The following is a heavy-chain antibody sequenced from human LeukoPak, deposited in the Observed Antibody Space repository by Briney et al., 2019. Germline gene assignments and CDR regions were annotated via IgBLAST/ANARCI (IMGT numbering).Heavy chain of an antibody. V-gene: IGHV3-33*01. J-gene: IGHJ4*02. CDR2: IWYDGSNK. CDR3: ARRGTSSSWAHFDY. Sequence: GGSLRLSCAASGFTFNSYGMHWVRQAPGKGLEWVGVIWYDGSNKYYADSVKGRFTISRDNSKNTLYLQMNSLRAEDTAVYYCARRGTSSSWAHFDYWGQGTLVTVSS. CDR1: GFTFNSYG. D-gene: IGHD6-13*01.